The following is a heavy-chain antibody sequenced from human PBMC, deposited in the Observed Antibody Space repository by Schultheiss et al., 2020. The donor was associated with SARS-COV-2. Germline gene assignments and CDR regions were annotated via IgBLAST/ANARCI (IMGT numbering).Heavy chain of an antibody. CDR2: IVVGSGNT. J-gene: IGHJ6*02. CDR1: GYTFTSSA. V-gene: IGHV1-58*01. Sequence: SVKVSCKASGYTFTSSAVQWVRQARGQRLEWIGWIVVGSGNTNYAQKFQGRVTITRDTSASTAYMELRSLRSDDTAVYYCARDRAPVIVVVPAAMYYYYGMNVWGQGTTVTVAS. D-gene: IGHD2-2*01. CDR3: ARDRAPVIVVVPAAMYYYYGMNV.